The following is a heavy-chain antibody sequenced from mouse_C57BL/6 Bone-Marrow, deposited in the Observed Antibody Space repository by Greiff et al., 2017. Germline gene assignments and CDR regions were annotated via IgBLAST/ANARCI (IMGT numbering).Heavy chain of an antibody. D-gene: IGHD1-2*01. V-gene: IGHV3-6*01. Sequence: DVQLVESGPGLVKPSQSLSLTCSVTGYSITSGYYWNWIRQFPGNKLEWMGYISYDGSNNYNPSLKNRISITRDTSKNQFFLQLNSVTTEDTATYYCARGGHCYGTPDWYFDVWGTGTTVTVSS. CDR2: ISYDGSN. J-gene: IGHJ1*03. CDR3: ARGGHCYGTPDWYFDV. CDR1: GYSITSGYY.